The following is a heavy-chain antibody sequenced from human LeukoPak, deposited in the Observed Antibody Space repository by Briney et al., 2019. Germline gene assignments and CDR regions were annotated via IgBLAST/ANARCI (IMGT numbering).Heavy chain of an antibody. J-gene: IGHJ4*02. CDR1: GYTFSSYG. D-gene: IGHD3-22*01. Sequence: ASVKVSCKASGYTFSSYGMSWVRQAPGQGLEWMGWISSYNGNTHYAQKVQGRVTMTTDTSTSTAYMELRSLRSDDTAVYYCARYYYDSSGHNFLFFDYWGQGTLVTVSS. V-gene: IGHV1-18*01. CDR2: ISSYNGNT. CDR3: ARYYYDSSGHNFLFFDY.